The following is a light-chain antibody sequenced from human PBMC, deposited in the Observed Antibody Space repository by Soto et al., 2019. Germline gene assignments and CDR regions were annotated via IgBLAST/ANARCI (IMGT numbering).Light chain of an antibody. V-gene: IGKV3-11*01. Sequence: ETVLTQSPATLSLSPGERATLSCRASQSVRSYLAWYQQKPGQAPRLLIYDASNRATGIPARFSGSGSGTDFTLTISSLEPEDFAVYYCQQRSNWLTFGGGTKVEIK. CDR1: QSVRSY. J-gene: IGKJ4*01. CDR3: QQRSNWLT. CDR2: DAS.